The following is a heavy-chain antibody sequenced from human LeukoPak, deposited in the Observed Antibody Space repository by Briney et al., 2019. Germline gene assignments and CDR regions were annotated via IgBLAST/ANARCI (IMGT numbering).Heavy chain of an antibody. CDR3: ASGSSLDGSSGWPTHYY. CDR2: INPNSGGT. V-gene: IGHV1-2*02. CDR1: GYTFTGCY. J-gene: IGHJ4*02. Sequence: ASVKVSCKASGYTFTGCYMHWVRQAPGQGLEWMGWINPNSGGTHYAQKFQGRVTMTRDTSISTAYMELSSLRSDDTAVYYCASGSSLDGSSGWPTHYYWGQEALVTVSS. D-gene: IGHD6-19*01.